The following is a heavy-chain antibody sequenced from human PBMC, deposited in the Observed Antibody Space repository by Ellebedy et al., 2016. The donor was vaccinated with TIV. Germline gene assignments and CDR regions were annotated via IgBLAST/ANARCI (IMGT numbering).Heavy chain of an antibody. Sequence: MPSETLSLTCTVSGASMNSYYWTWVRQRAGNGLEWIGRIYTSGNTNYNPSLQSRLTMSVDTSKQRFTVRITSVTAADTAVYYCARETWGGDYYSMDVWGQGTTVTVSS. CDR2: IYTSGNT. J-gene: IGHJ6*02. V-gene: IGHV4-4*07. CDR3: ARETWGGDYYSMDV. CDR1: GASMNSYY. D-gene: IGHD2-21*01.